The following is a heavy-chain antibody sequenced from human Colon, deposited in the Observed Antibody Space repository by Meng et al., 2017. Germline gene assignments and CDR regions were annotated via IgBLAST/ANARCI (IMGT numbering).Heavy chain of an antibody. D-gene: IGHD5-18*01. CDR3: AKGRLADTSYDAFDI. Sequence: GESLKISCAASAFPFSTYQFIWVRQATGKGLECVSAISGSGGTTYYTGSVKGRFTIYRHNSKNTLCLQMNSLRAEDTAVYYCAKGRLADTSYDAFDIWGQGTMVTVSS. V-gene: IGHV3-23*01. CDR2: ISGSGGTT. CDR1: AFPFSTYQ. J-gene: IGHJ3*02.